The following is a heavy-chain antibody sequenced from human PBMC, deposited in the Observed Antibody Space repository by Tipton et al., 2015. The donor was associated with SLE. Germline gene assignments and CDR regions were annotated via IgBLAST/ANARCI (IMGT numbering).Heavy chain of an antibody. CDR3: ARDVLPHYYDTSGFGY. Sequence: TLSLTCTVSGGSISSGDYYWSWIRQPPGKGLEWIGYIFYSGGTNYNPSLKSRVTISVDTSKNQFSLKLRSVTAADTAVYYCARDVLPHYYDTSGFGYWGQGTLVTVSS. J-gene: IGHJ4*02. CDR2: IFYSGGT. D-gene: IGHD3-22*01. V-gene: IGHV4-61*08. CDR1: GGSISSGDYY.